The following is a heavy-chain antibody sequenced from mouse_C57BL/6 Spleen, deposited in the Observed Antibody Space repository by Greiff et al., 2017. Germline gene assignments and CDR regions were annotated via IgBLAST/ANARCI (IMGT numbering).Heavy chain of an antibody. CDR3: ARGDDGYYDYAMDY. J-gene: IGHJ4*01. D-gene: IGHD2-3*01. V-gene: IGHV1-20*01. CDR2: INPYNGDT. CDR1: GYSFTGYF. Sequence: VQLKESGPELVKPGASVKISCKASGYSFTGYFMNWVMQSHGKSLEWIGRINPYNGDTFYNQKFKGKATLTVDKSSSTAHMELRRLTSEASAVYDCARGDDGYYDYAMDYWGQGTSVTVSS.